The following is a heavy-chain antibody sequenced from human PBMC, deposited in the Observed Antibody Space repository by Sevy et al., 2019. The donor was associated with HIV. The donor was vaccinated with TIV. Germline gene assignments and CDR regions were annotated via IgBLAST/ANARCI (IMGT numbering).Heavy chain of an antibody. CDR3: AKRRVQSGLSGGGANYGWDV. CDR1: GFSFSNYA. J-gene: IGHJ6*02. Sequence: GGSLRLSCAASGFSFSNYAMSWVRQAPGNGLEWVSTLIGGGRRTYYADSVTGRFTISRDNSRNTLYLQMNSLRAEDTAVYYCAKRRVQSGLSGGGANYGWDVCGQRTSVTVSS. V-gene: IGHV3-23*01. D-gene: IGHD2-8*02. CDR2: LIGGGRRT.